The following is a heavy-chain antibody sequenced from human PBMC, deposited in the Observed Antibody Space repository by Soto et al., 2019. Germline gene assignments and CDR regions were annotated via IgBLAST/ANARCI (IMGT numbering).Heavy chain of an antibody. CDR1: GFTVSTNY. V-gene: IGHV3-66*01. CDR2: IYSGGST. CDR3: ARDRIPTGMDV. J-gene: IGHJ6*02. Sequence: EVQLVESGGGLVQPGGSLRLSCAASGFTVSTNYMSWVRQAPGKGLEWVSVIYSGGSTYYADSVKGRFTISRDNAKNTLYLQMNSLRAEDTAVYYCARDRIPTGMDVWGQGTTVTVSS.